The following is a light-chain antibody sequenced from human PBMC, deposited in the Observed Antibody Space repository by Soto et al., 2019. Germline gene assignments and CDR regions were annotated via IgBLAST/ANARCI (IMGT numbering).Light chain of an antibody. CDR2: LNSDGSH. J-gene: IGLJ3*02. CDR3: QTWGTGPV. CDR1: SGHSSYA. V-gene: IGLV4-69*02. Sequence: QLVLTQSPSASASLGASVKLTCTLSSGHSSYAIAWHQQQPEKGPRFLMYLNSDGSHSKGDGIPDRFSGSSSGAERYLTISSLQSEDEAAYYCQTWGTGPVVGGGTKLTV.